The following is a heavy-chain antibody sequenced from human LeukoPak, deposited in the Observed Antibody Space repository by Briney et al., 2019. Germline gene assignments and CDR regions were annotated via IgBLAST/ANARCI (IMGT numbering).Heavy chain of an antibody. V-gene: IGHV3-11*01. CDR3: ARPTVTTFHYGMDV. CDR1: GFTFSDYY. CDR2: ISSSGSTI. D-gene: IGHD4-17*01. J-gene: IGHJ6*02. Sequence: GESLRLSCAASGFTFSDYYMSWIRQAPGKGLEWVSYISSSGSTIYYADSVKGRFTISRDNAKNSLYLQMNSLRAEDTAVYYCARPTVTTFHYGMDVWGQGTTVTVSS.